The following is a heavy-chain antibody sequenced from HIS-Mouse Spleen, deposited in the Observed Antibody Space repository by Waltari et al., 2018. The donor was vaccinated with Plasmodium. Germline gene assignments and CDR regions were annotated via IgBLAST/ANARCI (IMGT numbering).Heavy chain of an antibody. V-gene: IGHV3-21*01. CDR2: ISSSSSYI. CDR3: ARDPPLSITGDLDAFDI. Sequence: EVQLVESGGGLVKPGGSLSLSCAASGFTFSSYTLNWVRQAPGKWLEWVSSISSSSSYIYYADSVKGRFTISRDNAKNSLYLQMNSPRAEDTAVYYCARDPPLSITGDLDAFDIWGQGTMVTVSS. J-gene: IGHJ3*02. D-gene: IGHD7-27*01. CDR1: GFTFSSYT.